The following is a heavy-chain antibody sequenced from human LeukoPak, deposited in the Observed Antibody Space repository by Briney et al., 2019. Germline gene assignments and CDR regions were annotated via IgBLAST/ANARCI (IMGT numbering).Heavy chain of an antibody. CDR2: ISGSNSYI. D-gene: IGHD3-22*01. J-gene: IGHJ4*02. CDR3: ARAHYYDSSGLDF. CDR1: GLTFNSYS. V-gene: IGHV3-21*01. Sequence: GGSLRLSCAASGLTFNSYSMNWVRQAPGKGLEWVSSISGSNSYIYYADSMKGRFTISRDNAKNSLYLQMNSLRAEDTAVYYCARAHYYDSSGLDFWGQGTLVTVSS.